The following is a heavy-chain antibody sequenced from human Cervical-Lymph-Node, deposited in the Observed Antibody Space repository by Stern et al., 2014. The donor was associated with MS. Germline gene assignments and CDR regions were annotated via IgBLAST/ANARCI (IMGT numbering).Heavy chain of an antibody. CDR1: GGTFSSYT. J-gene: IGHJ4*02. CDR3: AREPDYGDYAIDY. V-gene: IGHV1-69*09. CDR2: IIPILGIA. Sequence: VQLGESGAEVKKPGSSGKVSCKASGGTFSSYTISWVRQAPGQGLEWMGRIIPILGIANYAQKFQGRVTITADKSTSTAYMELSSLRSEDTAVYYCAREPDYGDYAIDYWGQGTLVTVSS. D-gene: IGHD4-17*01.